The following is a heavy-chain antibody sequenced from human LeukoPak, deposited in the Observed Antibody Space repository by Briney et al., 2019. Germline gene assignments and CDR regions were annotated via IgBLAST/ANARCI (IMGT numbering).Heavy chain of an antibody. CDR1: GYTFTSYG. D-gene: IGHD2/OR15-2a*01. Sequence: ASVKVSCKASGYTFTSYGISWVRQAPGQGLEWMGWISAYNGNTNYAQKLQGRVTMTTDTSTSTAYMELRSLRSDDTAVYYCARDLLPIRIRAPGRSDAFDIWGQGTMVTVSS. V-gene: IGHV1-18*01. CDR2: ISAYNGNT. J-gene: IGHJ3*02. CDR3: ARDLLPIRIRAPGRSDAFDI.